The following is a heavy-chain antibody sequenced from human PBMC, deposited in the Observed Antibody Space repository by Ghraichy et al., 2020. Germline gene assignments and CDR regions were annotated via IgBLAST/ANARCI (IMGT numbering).Heavy chain of an antibody. Sequence: GESLNISCAASGFTFSSYAMSWVRQAPGKGLEWVSAIIGSGGSTYYADSVKGRFTISRDNSKNTLYLQMNSLRAEDTAVYYCAKFLSVVWSGYYYPSNYGMDVWGQGTTVTVSS. CDR3: AKFLSVVWSGYYYPSNYGMDV. CDR2: IIGSGGST. J-gene: IGHJ6*02. CDR1: GFTFSSYA. V-gene: IGHV3-23*01. D-gene: IGHD3-3*01.